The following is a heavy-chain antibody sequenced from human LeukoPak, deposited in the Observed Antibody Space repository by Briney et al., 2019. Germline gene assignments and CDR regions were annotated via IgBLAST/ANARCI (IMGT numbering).Heavy chain of an antibody. V-gene: IGHV1-2*02. Sequence: GASVKVSCKASGYTFTSYYMHWVRQAPGQGLEWMGWINPNSGGTNYAQKFQGRVTMTRDTSISTAYMELSRLRSDDTAVYYCAREADIVVVPAARPFDYWGQGTLVTVSS. CDR1: GYTFTSYY. J-gene: IGHJ4*02. D-gene: IGHD2-2*01. CDR3: AREADIVVVPAARPFDY. CDR2: INPNSGGT.